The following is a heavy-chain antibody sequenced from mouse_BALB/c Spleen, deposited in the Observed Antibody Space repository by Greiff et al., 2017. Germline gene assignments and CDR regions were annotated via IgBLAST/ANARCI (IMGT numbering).Heavy chain of an antibody. D-gene: IGHD2-1*01. CDR2: IYPGDGDT. CDR1: GYTFTSYW. Sequence: QVQLQQSGAELARPGASVKLSCKASGYTFTSYWMQWVKQRPGQGLEWIGAIYPGDGDTRYTQKFKGKATLTADKSSSTAYMQLSSLASEDSAVYYCAREGYGNYGLYLVYWGQGTLVTVSA. J-gene: IGHJ3*01. CDR3: AREGYGNYGLYLVY. V-gene: IGHV1-87*01.